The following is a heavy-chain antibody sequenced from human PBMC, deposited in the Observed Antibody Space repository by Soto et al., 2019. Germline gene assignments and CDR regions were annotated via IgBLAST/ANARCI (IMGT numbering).Heavy chain of an antibody. Sequence: SETLSLTCPVSGGSISRYYWSWSRQPPGKGLEWIGYMYNTGSTVYNPPFKSRVTISVDTSKNQFSLKLNSVTAADTVVYYCARDLWGYCGTDCYPLDVWGQGTTVT. V-gene: IGHV4-59*01. J-gene: IGHJ6*02. CDR3: ARDLWGYCGTDCYPLDV. CDR1: GGSISRYY. D-gene: IGHD2-21*02. CDR2: MYNTGST.